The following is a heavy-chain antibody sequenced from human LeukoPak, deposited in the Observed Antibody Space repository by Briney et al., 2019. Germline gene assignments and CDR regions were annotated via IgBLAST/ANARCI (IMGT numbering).Heavy chain of an antibody. D-gene: IGHD1-26*01. V-gene: IGHV4-59*01. CDR3: ARESSRREWFDP. CDR2: IYYSGST. Sequence: SETLSLTCTVSGGSLSSYYWSWIRQPPGKGLEWIGYIYYSGSTNYNPSLKSRVTISVDTSKNQFSLKLSSVTAADTAVYYCARESSRREWFDPWGQGTLVTVSS. J-gene: IGHJ5*02. CDR1: GGSLSSYY.